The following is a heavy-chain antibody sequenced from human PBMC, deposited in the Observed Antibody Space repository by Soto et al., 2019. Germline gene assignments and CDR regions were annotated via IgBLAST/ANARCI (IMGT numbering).Heavy chain of an antibody. Sequence: GGSLRLSCASSGFTFGSYWMSWVRQAPGKGLEWVSNISADGDKKYYIDSVKGRFTISRDDSKNTLYLQLNSLRAEDTAVYHCAQSSSGWSIFDYWGQGTLVNVSS. CDR2: ISADGDKK. D-gene: IGHD6-19*01. V-gene: IGHV3-7*03. CDR1: GFTFGSYW. J-gene: IGHJ4*02. CDR3: AQSSSGWSIFDY.